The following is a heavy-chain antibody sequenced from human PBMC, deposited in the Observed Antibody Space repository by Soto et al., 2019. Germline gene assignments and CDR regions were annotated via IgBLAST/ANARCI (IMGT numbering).Heavy chain of an antibody. D-gene: IGHD7-27*01. CDR3: ARDPKTSGGQNWAFNYFDS. CDR1: GFSFSISP. CDR2: ISYDGTNK. J-gene: IGHJ4*02. Sequence: VQLVESGGGVVQPGRSLRLSCAASGFSFSISPMHWVRQAPGKGPEWVALISYDGTNKFYADSVKGRFTISRDNSKSTLYLQVDSLRPEDAAVYYCARDPKTSGGQNWAFNYFDSWGQGTLVTVSS. V-gene: IGHV3-30-3*01.